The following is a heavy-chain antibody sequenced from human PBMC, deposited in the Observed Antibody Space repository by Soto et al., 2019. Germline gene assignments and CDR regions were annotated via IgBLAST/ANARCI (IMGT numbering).Heavy chain of an antibody. Sequence: QITLKESGPTLVKPTQTLTLTCTFSGFSLSTSGVGVGWIRQPPGKALEWLALIYWDDDKRYSPSLKSRLTTTKDTPNNQVVLTITNMDPVDTATYYCAHKWELFLFDYWGQGTLVTVSS. CDR2: IYWDDDK. J-gene: IGHJ4*02. D-gene: IGHD1-26*01. CDR1: GFSLSTSGVG. CDR3: AHKWELFLFDY. V-gene: IGHV2-5*02.